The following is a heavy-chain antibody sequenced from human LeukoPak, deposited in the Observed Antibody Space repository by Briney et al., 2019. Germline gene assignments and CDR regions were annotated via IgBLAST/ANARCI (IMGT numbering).Heavy chain of an antibody. V-gene: IGHV3-43*02. J-gene: IGHJ6*02. Sequence: PGGSLRLSCAASGFTFDDYAMHWVRQAPGKGLEWFSLISGNGGGTYYADSVKGRFTISRDNSKNSLYLQMNSLRTEDTALYYCAKGRVATITVRGVDVWGRGTTVTVSS. CDR2: ISGNGGGT. CDR1: GFTFDDYA. CDR3: AKGRVATITVRGVDV. D-gene: IGHD5-24*01.